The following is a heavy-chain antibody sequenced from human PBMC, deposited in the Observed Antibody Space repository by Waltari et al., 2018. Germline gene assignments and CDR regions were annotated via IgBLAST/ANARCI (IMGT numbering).Heavy chain of an antibody. V-gene: IGHV4-39*07. J-gene: IGHJ4*02. Sequence: QLQLQESGPGLVKPSETLSLTCTVSGGSISSSSYYWGWIRQPPGKGLEWIGSIYYSGSTYSNPSLKRRVTIAVDTSKNQFSLKLSSVTAADTAVYYCAKKSGSGSLDYWGQGTLVTVSS. D-gene: IGHD3-10*01. CDR1: GGSISSSSYY. CDR2: IYYSGST. CDR3: AKKSGSGSLDY.